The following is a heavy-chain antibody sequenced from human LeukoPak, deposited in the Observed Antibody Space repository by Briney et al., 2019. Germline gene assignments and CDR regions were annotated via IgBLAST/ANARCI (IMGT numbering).Heavy chain of an antibody. CDR3: ASTPTTRFWFDP. Sequence: ASVKVSCKASGGTFTSYAISWVRQAPGQGLEWMGGIIPIFGTANYAQKFQGRVTITADESTSTAYMELSSLRSEDTAVYYCASTPTTRFWFDPWGQGTLVTASS. V-gene: IGHV1-69*13. CDR2: IIPIFGTA. D-gene: IGHD4-17*01. CDR1: GGTFTSYA. J-gene: IGHJ5*02.